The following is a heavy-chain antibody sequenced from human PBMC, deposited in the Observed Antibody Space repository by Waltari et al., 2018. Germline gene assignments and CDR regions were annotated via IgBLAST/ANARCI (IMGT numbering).Heavy chain of an antibody. CDR2: FDPEDGET. CDR1: GYTLTELS. J-gene: IGHJ4*02. V-gene: IGHV1-24*01. D-gene: IGHD1-26*01. CDR3: ATASPNGGYYFDY. Sequence: QVQLVQSGAEVKKPGASVKVSCKVSGYTLTELSMHRVPTAPRKGLEWMGGFDPEDGETIYAQKFQGRVTMTEDTSTDTAYMELSSLRSEDTAVYYCATASPNGGYYFDYWGQGTLVTVSS.